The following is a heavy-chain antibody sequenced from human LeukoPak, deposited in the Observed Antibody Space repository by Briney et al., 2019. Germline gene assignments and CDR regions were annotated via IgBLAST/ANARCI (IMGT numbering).Heavy chain of an antibody. CDR3: TRTRRDNSFDY. J-gene: IGHJ4*02. Sequence: SETLSLTCAVSGGSISSGGYSWSWIRQPPGKGLEWIGYIYHSGSTNYNPSLKSRVTISVDTSKNQFSLKLSSVTAADTAVYYCTRTRRDNSFDYWGQGTLVTVSS. CDR2: IYHSGST. CDR1: GGSISSGGYS. D-gene: IGHD5-24*01. V-gene: IGHV4-30-2*01.